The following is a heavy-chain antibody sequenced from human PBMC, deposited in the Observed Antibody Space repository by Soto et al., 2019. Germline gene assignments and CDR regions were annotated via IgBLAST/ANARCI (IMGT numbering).Heavy chain of an antibody. V-gene: IGHV3-21*01. CDR2: ISGSGYET. CDR1: GFTFSTYA. CDR3: ARDRAAAGIHYYYGMDV. D-gene: IGHD6-13*01. J-gene: IGHJ6*02. Sequence: GGSLRLSCAASGFTFSTYAMSWVRQAPGKGLEWVSAISGSGYETFYADSVKGRFTISRDNAKNSLYLQMNSLRAEDTAVYYCARDRAAAGIHYYYGMDVWGQGTTVTVSS.